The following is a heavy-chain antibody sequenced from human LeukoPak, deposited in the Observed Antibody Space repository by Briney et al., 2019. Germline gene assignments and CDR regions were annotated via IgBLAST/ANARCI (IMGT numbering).Heavy chain of an antibody. J-gene: IGHJ5*02. Sequence: ASETLSLTCAVYGGSFSGYYWSWIRQPPGKGLEWIGEINHSGSTNYNPSLKSRVTISVDTSKSQFSLKLSSVTAADTAVYYCARGRVGRGYCSSTSCYVWFDPWGQGTLVTVSS. CDR1: GGSFSGYY. CDR2: INHSGST. CDR3: ARGRVGRGYCSSTSCYVWFDP. D-gene: IGHD2-2*01. V-gene: IGHV4-34*01.